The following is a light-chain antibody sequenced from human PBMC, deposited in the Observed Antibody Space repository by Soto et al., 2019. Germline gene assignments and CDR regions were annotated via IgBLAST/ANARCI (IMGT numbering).Light chain of an antibody. V-gene: IGKV1-8*01. CDR3: QQYYSYLYP. Sequence: AIRMTQSPSSLSASTGDRVTITCRASQGISSYLAWYQQKPGKAPKLLIYAASTLQSGVPSRFSGSGSGTDFTLTISCLQSEDFATYYCQQYYSYLYPFGQGTKLEIK. CDR2: AAS. J-gene: IGKJ2*01. CDR1: QGISSY.